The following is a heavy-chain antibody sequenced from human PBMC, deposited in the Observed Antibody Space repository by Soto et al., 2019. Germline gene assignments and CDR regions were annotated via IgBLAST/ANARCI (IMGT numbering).Heavy chain of an antibody. D-gene: IGHD1-26*01. CDR3: ARGRRSIVGATNFDF. CDR1: GYSFTSYC. V-gene: IGHV5-51*01. J-gene: IGHJ4*02. Sequence: GESLKISCECSGYSFTSYCIGWVRQMPGKGLEWVGIICPGDSDSRYSPSFQGQVTISADKSISTAYVQWSSLKASGTAMYYCARGRRSIVGATNFDFWGQGTPAPVSS. CDR2: ICPGDSDS.